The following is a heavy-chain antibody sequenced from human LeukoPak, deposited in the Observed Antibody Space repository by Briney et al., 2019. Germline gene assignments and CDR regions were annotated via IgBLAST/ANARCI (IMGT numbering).Heavy chain of an antibody. CDR3: ARDDAFGANDN. D-gene: IGHD4/OR15-4a*01. CDR2: INSDGSST. Sequence: PGGSLRLSCAASGFTFSSYWMHWVRQAPGKGLVWVSRINSDGSSTSYADSVKGRFTISRDNAKNTLYLQMNSPRAEDTAVYYCARDDAFGANDNWGQGTLVTVSS. CDR1: GFTFSSYW. V-gene: IGHV3-74*01. J-gene: IGHJ4*02.